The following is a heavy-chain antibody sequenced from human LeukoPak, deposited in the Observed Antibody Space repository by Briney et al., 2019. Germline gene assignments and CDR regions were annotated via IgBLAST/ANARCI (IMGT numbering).Heavy chain of an antibody. CDR3: ASRPLFGAFDI. V-gene: IGHV4-4*07. D-gene: IGHD3-10*01. CDR2: IYTSGST. J-gene: IGHJ3*02. Sequence: SETLSLTCTVSGGSNSSYYWSWLRQPAGKGLEWIGRIYTSGSTNYNPSLKSRVTMSVDTSKNQFSLKLSSVTAADTAVYYCASRPLFGAFDIWGQGTMVTVSS. CDR1: GGSNSSYY.